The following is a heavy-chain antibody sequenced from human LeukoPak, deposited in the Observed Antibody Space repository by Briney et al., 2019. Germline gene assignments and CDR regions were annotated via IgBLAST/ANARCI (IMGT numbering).Heavy chain of an antibody. CDR2: INHSGST. CDR3: ARLGLDYYDSSGYPGHYYYYMDV. Sequence: SETLSLTCAVYGGSFSGYYWSWIRQPPGKGLEWIGEINHSGSTNYNPSLKSRVTISVDTSKNQFSLKLSSVTAADTAVYYCARLGLDYYDSSGYPGHYYYYMDVWGKGTTVTVSS. D-gene: IGHD3-22*01. CDR1: GGSFSGYY. V-gene: IGHV4-34*01. J-gene: IGHJ6*03.